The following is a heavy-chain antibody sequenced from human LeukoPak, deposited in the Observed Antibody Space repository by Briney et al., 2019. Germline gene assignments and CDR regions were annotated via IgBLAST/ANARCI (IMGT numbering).Heavy chain of an antibody. CDR1: GGSLSSSSYY. CDR3: ATNRAEL. J-gene: IGHJ2*01. Sequence: SETLSLTCTVSGGSLSSSSYYWGWVRQPPGKGLEWIGSIYYSGSTYYNPSLKSRVTISVDTSKNQFFLKLNSVTAADTAVYYCATNRAELWGRGTLVTVSS. CDR2: IYYSGST. V-gene: IGHV4-39*01. D-gene: IGHD2-2*01.